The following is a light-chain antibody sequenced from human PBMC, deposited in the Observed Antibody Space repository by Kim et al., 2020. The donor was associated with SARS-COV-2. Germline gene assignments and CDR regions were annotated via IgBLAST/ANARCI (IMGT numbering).Light chain of an antibody. CDR1: QVIRKF. J-gene: IGKJ5*01. Sequence: DIQMTQSPSSLSASVGDRVTITCQATQVIRKFLNWYQQRPGKAPNLLIYDVSNLQTGVPSRFRGSGYGTDFTLTISSLQPEDFATYYCQQNDDFPITFGQGTRLEIK. CDR2: DVS. V-gene: IGKV1-33*01. CDR3: QQNDDFPIT.